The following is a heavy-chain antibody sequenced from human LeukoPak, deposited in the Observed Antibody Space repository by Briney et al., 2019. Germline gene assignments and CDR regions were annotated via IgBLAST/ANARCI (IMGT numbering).Heavy chain of an antibody. J-gene: IGHJ3*02. CDR3: ARGDSRSPRNAFDI. D-gene: IGHD6-13*01. V-gene: IGHV1-46*01. Sequence: ASVKVSCKASGYTFSSYYMHWVRQAPGQGREWVGIISPSGSSTSHAQKFQGRVTMTRDTSTATVSMEVSSLRSDDTAVYYCARGDSRSPRNAFDIWGQGTMVTVSS. CDR1: GYTFSSYY. CDR2: ISPSGSST.